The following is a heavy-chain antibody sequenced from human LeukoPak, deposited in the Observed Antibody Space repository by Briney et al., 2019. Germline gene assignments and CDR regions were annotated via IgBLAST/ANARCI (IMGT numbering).Heavy chain of an antibody. J-gene: IGHJ4*02. Sequence: PGGSLRLSCAASGFTFSSYWMSWVRQAPGKGLEWVANIKQDGSEKYYVDSVKGRFTISRDNAEKSLYLQMNSLRVEDTAVYYCTLVTRATAAVDYWGQGTLVTVSS. V-gene: IGHV3-7*01. CDR1: GFTFSSYW. CDR2: IKQDGSEK. D-gene: IGHD6-13*01. CDR3: TLVTRATAAVDY.